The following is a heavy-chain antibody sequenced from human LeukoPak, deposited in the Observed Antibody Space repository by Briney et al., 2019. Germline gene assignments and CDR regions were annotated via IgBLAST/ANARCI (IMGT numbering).Heavy chain of an antibody. D-gene: IGHD3-10*01. CDR3: ARHRYGSGSYYKFYYGMDV. CDR2: IYYSGST. J-gene: IGHJ6*02. CDR1: GGSISSGGYY. Sequence: SSETLSLTCTVSGGSISSGGYYWSWIRQHPGKGLEWTGYIYYSGSTYYNPSLKSRVTISVDTSKNQFSLKLSSVTAADTAVYYCARHRYGSGSYYKFYYGMDVWGQGTTVTVSS. V-gene: IGHV4-31*03.